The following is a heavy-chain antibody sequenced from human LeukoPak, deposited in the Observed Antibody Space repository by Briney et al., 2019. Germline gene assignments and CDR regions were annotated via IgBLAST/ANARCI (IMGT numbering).Heavy chain of an antibody. V-gene: IGHV3-11*06. D-gene: IGHD4-17*01. CDR2: ISGSSSFT. J-gene: IGHJ4*02. CDR3: ARVTLYGESALDY. Sequence: GGSLRLSCAASGFTFSDYYMSWVRQAPGKGLEWVSYISGSSSFTIYADSVKGRFTISRGNAKNSLYLQMNSLRAEDTAVYYCARVTLYGESALDYWGQGALVTVSS. CDR1: GFTFSDYY.